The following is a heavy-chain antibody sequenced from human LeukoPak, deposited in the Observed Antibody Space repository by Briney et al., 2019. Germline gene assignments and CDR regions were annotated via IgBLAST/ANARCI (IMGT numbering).Heavy chain of an antibody. J-gene: IGHJ4*02. CDR2: IKQDGSEK. CDR1: GFTVSSNY. V-gene: IGHV3-7*01. D-gene: IGHD1-1*01. CDR3: ARGTFQIKY. Sequence: GGSLRLSCAASGFTVSSNYMSWVRQAPGKGLEWVANIKQDGSEKNSVDSVKGRFTISRDNAKDSLYLQMNSLRAEDTAVYYCARGTFQIKYWGQGTLVTVSS.